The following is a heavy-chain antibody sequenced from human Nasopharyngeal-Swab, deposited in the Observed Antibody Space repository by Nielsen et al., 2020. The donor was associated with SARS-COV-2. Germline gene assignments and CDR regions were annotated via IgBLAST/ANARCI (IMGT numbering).Heavy chain of an antibody. CDR1: GYTFTSYY. CDR2: INPSGGST. J-gene: IGHJ6*02. CDR3: ARGGYCSSTSCSYYYGMDV. Sequence: ASVKVSCKASGYTFTSYYMHWVRQAPGQGLEWMGIINPSGGSTSYAQKFQGRVTMTRSTSISTAYMELSSLRSEDTAVYYCARGGYCSSTSCSYYYGMDVWGQGTTVIVSS. D-gene: IGHD2-2*01. V-gene: IGHV1-46*01.